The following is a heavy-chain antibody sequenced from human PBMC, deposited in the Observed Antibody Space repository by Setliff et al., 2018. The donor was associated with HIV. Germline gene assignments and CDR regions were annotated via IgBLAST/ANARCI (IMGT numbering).Heavy chain of an antibody. Sequence: PGGSLRLSCAASGFTFNNAWMKWVRQAPGKGLEWVSVTYYVGTTNYADSVKGRFTVSRDTSKNTLYLQMDSLRPEDTAVYSCVRGGYGYYISVGYYYFMAVWGQGATVTVSS. CDR2: TYYVGTT. CDR3: VRGGYGYYISVGYYYFMAV. J-gene: IGHJ6*03. V-gene: IGHV3-66*02. CDR1: GFTFNNAW. D-gene: IGHD4-17*01.